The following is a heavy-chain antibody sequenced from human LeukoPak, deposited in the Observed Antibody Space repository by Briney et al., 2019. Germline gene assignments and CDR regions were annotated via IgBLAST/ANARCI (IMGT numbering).Heavy chain of an antibody. CDR3: AKKLVGSYPFDY. V-gene: IGHV3-23*01. CDR1: GFTFNTYA. J-gene: IGHJ4*02. Sequence: GGSLRLSCAASGFTFNTYAMSWVRQAPGKGLEWVSVISGSGGTSYYADSVKGRFTISRDNSKNTLYLQMNSLRAEDTAVYYCAKKLVGSYPFDYWGRGTLVTVSS. CDR2: ISGSGGTS. D-gene: IGHD1-26*01.